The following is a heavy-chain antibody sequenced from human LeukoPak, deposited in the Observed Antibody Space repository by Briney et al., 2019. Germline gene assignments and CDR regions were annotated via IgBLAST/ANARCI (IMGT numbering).Heavy chain of an antibody. CDR1: GYGFTSYW. J-gene: IGHJ3*02. Sequence: GESLKISCKGSGYGFTSYWIGWVRQAPGQGLEWMGWINPNSGGTNYAQKFQGRVTMTRDTSISTAYMELSRLRSDDTAVYYCARGTSNYGLDAFDIWGQGTMVTVSS. V-gene: IGHV1-2*02. CDR2: INPNSGGT. CDR3: ARGTSNYGLDAFDI. D-gene: IGHD1-7*01.